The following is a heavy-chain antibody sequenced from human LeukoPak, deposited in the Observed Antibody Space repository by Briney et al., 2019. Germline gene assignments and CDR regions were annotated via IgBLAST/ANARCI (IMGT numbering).Heavy chain of an antibody. CDR2: INSDGSIT. J-gene: IGHJ6*02. V-gene: IGHV3-74*01. CDR3: ARDAVDTANAV. CDR1: GFTFTTYW. D-gene: IGHD5-18*01. Sequence: GGSLRLSCAASGFTFTTYWMHWVRQAPGKGLVWVSHINSDGSITSYADSAKGRFTISRDNAKNTLYLQMNSLRAEDTAVYYCARDAVDTANAVWGQGTTVTVSS.